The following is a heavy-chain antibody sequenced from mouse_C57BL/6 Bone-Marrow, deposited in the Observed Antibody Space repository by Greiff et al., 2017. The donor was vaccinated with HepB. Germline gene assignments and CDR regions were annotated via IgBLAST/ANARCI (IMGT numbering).Heavy chain of an antibody. D-gene: IGHD2-1*01. CDR1: GFSFNTYA. CDR2: IRSKSNNYAT. V-gene: IGHV10-1*01. Sequence: EVQLVESGGGLVQPKGSLKLSCAASGFSFNTYAMNWVRQAPGKGLEWVARIRSKSNNYATYYADSVKDRFTISRDDSESMLYLQMNNLKTEDTAMYYCVRVYYGIKGYAMDYWGQGTSVTVSS. J-gene: IGHJ4*01. CDR3: VRVYYGIKGYAMDY.